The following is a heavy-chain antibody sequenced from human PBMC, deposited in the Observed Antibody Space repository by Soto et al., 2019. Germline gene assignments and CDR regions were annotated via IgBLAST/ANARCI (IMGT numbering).Heavy chain of an antibody. CDR3: TIVRVADSALDH. Sequence: PVGSLSLSCVGSGFIFSNNGMHWVRQTPGKGLEWVAFMSYDGSDTFYADSVKGRFTISRDNSKNTLFLHMSNLRAEDTAMYYCTIVRVADSALDHWGQGTLVTVSS. J-gene: IGHJ4*02. CDR1: GFIFSNNG. D-gene: IGHD3-10*02. CDR2: MSYDGSDT. V-gene: IGHV3-30*02.